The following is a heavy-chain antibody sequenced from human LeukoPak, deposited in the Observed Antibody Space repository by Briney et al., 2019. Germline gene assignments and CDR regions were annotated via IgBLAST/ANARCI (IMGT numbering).Heavy chain of an antibody. Sequence: SETLSLTCTVSGGSISSGDYYWSWIRQPPGKGLEWIGYIYYSGSTYYNPSLKSRVTISVDTSKNQFSLKLSSVTAADTAVYYRARETIGDSPFGYYFDYWGQGTLVTVSS. CDR3: ARETIGDSPFGYYFDY. CDR1: GGSISSGDYY. J-gene: IGHJ4*02. D-gene: IGHD4-17*01. V-gene: IGHV4-30-4*08. CDR2: IYYSGST.